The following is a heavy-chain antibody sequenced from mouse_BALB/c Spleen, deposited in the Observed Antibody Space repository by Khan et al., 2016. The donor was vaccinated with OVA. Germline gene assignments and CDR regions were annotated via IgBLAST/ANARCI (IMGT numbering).Heavy chain of an antibody. Sequence: VQLQQSGAELVKPGASVKLFCTASGFNIKDTYMHWVKQRPEQGLEWIGRIDPANGYTKYDPKFQGKATITADTSSNTAYLQLSSLTSEDTAVYYCVSPNWFAYWGQGTLVTVSA. CDR1: GFNIKDTY. V-gene: IGHV14-3*02. J-gene: IGHJ3*01. CDR2: IDPANGYT. CDR3: VSPNWFAY.